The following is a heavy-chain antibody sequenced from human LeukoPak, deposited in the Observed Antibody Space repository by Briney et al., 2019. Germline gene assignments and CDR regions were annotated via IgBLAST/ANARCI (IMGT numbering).Heavy chain of an antibody. CDR1: GFTFSSYG. J-gene: IGHJ4*02. CDR3: TRDMQGSRLYLVGSQND. Sequence: GGSLRLSCAASGFTFSSYGMHWVRQAPGKGLEWVAFIRYDGSNKYYADSVKGRFTISRDNSKNTLYLQMNSLRAEDSALYYCTRDMQGSRLYLVGSQNDWGQGTLVTVSS. CDR2: IRYDGSNK. V-gene: IGHV3-30*02. D-gene: IGHD1-26*01.